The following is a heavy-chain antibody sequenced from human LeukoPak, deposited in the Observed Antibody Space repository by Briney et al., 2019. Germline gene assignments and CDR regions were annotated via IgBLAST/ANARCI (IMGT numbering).Heavy chain of an antibody. CDR3: ARGPFYSSGWTLDY. CDR1: GGSISSYY. Sequence: SETLPLTCTVSGGSISSYYWSWIRQPPGKGLEWIGYIYYSGSTNYNPSLKSRVTISVDTSKNQFSLKLSSVTAADTAVYYCARGPFYSSGWTLDYWGQGTLVTVSS. D-gene: IGHD6-19*01. J-gene: IGHJ4*02. CDR2: IYYSGST. V-gene: IGHV4-59*01.